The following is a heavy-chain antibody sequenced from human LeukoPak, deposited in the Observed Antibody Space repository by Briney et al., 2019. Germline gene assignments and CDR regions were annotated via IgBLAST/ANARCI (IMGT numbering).Heavy chain of an antibody. J-gene: IGHJ4*02. CDR3: ARDKSGSYER. CDR1: GGSISSGSYY. D-gene: IGHD1-26*01. V-gene: IGHV4-61*02. CDR2: IYTSGST. Sequence: PSQTLSLTCTVSGGSISSGSYYWSWIRQPAGKGLEWIGRIYTSGSTNYNPSLKSRVTISVDTSKNQFSLKLSSVTAADTAVYYCARDKSGSYERWGQGTLVTVSS.